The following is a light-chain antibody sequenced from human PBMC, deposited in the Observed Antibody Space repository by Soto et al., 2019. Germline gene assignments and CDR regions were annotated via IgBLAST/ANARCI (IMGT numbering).Light chain of an antibody. Sequence: EIVLTQSPGTLSLSPGERATLSCRASESVSSSYLAWYQQKPGQAPRLLIYGASSRATGIADRCSGSGSGPDFTLTIRRLEPEDFAVSYCKQYGRSPRTLGQGTKVDIK. V-gene: IGKV3-20*01. CDR3: KQYGRSPRT. CDR2: GAS. CDR1: ESVSSSY. J-gene: IGKJ1*01.